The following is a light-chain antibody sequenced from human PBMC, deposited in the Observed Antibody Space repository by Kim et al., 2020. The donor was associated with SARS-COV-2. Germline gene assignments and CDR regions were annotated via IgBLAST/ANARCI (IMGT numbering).Light chain of an antibody. J-gene: IGKJ2*01. CDR2: AAS. CDR1: QDISGY. CDR3: QQYESPAYT. Sequence: SAAVGDRVTITCQASQDISGYLSWYQQKPGKAPKLLIYAASNLEPGVPSRFSGRGSGTHFSLTISNLQPEDFASYYCQQYESPAYTFGQGTKLGI. V-gene: IGKV1-33*01.